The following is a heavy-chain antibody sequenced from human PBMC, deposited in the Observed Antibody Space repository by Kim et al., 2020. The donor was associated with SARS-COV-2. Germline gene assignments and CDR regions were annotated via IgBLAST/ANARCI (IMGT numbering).Heavy chain of an antibody. CDR3: ARHKGGTIFGVVIIPGAFDI. Sequence: RVTISVDTSKNQFSLKLSSVAAADTAVYYCARHKGGTIFGVVIIPGAFDIWGQGTMVTVSS. V-gene: IGHV4-59*08. J-gene: IGHJ3*02. D-gene: IGHD3-3*01.